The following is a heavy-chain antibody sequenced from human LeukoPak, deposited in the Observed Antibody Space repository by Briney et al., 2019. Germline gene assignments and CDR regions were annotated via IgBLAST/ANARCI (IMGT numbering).Heavy chain of an antibody. Sequence: SETLSLTCTLSGVSISSYDWSWVRQPPGKGLECIGFLHYSGLTNYSPSLKSRVTISVDTSKKQFSLNLSSVTDEDTAVYYCTRGVGTPLTTHFDYWGQGILVTVSS. CDR2: LHYSGLT. CDR3: TRGVGTPLTTHFDY. CDR1: GVSISSYD. V-gene: IGHV4-59*01. D-gene: IGHD1-7*01. J-gene: IGHJ4*02.